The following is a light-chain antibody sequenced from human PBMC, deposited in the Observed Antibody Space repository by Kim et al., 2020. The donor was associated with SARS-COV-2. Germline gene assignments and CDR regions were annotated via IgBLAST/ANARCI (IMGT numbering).Light chain of an antibody. CDR2: VIMDGIR. V-gene: IGLV4-69*01. Sequence: VTPTCTLNRAHSTDAISWPQQTHGKGPRHLKTVIMDGIRGKRDGIPVRFSGSSAGAERYLTVSILQSEDEADYCCPTWGTGIWAFGGGTRLTVL. CDR3: PTWGTGIWA. J-gene: IGLJ3*02. CDR1: RAHSTDA.